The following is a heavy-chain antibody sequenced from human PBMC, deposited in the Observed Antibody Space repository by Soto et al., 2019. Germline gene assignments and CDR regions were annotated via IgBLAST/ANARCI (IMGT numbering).Heavy chain of an antibody. D-gene: IGHD6-13*01. CDR3: ARYESKQQLGYFYYMVF. V-gene: IGHV4-39*01. J-gene: IGHJ6*03. Sequence: SETLSLTCTVSGGSISSSSYYWGWIRQPPGKGLEWIGSIYYSGSTYYNPSLKSRVTISVDTSKNQFSLKLSSVTAADTAVYYCARYESKQQLGYFYYMVFWGKGTMVTVSS. CDR1: GGSISSSSYY. CDR2: IYYSGST.